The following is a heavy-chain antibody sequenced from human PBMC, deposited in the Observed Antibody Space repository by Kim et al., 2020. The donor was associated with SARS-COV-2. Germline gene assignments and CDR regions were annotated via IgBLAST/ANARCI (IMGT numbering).Heavy chain of an antibody. V-gene: IGHV4-61*02. D-gene: IGHD6-19*01. Sequence: SETLSLTCTVSGGSISSGSYYWSWIRQPAGKGLEWIGRIYTSGSTNYNPSLKSRVTISVDTSKNQFSLKLSAVTAADTAVYYCARAAGSPVFSAGNPPRGYYWDYWGQGTLVTVSS. CDR2: IYTSGST. J-gene: IGHJ4*02. CDR3: ARAAGSPVFSAGNPPRGYYWDY. CDR1: GGSISSGSYY.